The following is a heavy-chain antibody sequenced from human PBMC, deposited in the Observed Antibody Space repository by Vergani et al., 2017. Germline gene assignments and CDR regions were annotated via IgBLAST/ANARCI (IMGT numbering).Heavy chain of an antibody. CDR2: IYYSGST. Sequence: QVQLQESGPGLMKPSETLSLTCTVSGGSVSSGSYYWSWIRQPPGKGLEWIGYIYYSGSTNYNPSLKSRVTISVDTSKNQISLKLSSVTAADTAVFYCAGFWSGPGWFDPWGQGTLVTVSS. J-gene: IGHJ5*02. CDR1: GGSVSSGSYY. CDR3: AGFWSGPGWFDP. D-gene: IGHD3-3*01. V-gene: IGHV4-61*01.